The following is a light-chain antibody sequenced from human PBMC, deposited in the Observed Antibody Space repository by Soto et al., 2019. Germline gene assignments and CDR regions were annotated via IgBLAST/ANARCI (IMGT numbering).Light chain of an antibody. V-gene: IGLV3-25*02. CDR3: QSAGSSGTYV. CDR1: ALPNQY. J-gene: IGLJ1*01. CDR2: KDT. Sequence: SYELTQPPSVSVSPGQTARITCSRDALPNQYAFWYQQKPGQAPVLVIYKDTERPSGIPERFSGSSSGTTVTLTISAVQAEDEADYYCQSAGSSGTYVFGTGTKLTVL.